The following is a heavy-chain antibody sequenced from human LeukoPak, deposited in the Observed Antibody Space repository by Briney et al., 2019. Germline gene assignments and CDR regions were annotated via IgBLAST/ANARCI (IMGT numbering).Heavy chain of an antibody. V-gene: IGHV4-59*07. CDR3: ARTYSGRSYYFDC. CDR1: GRSISSFY. D-gene: IGHD1-26*01. Sequence: PSDTLSLICTVSGRSISSFYWSWIRHPPGKGLEHIGNNYDSGSTYYNPSLKSRVTISVDTSKNQFSLKLSSVTAADTAVYYCARTYSGRSYYFDCWGQGTLVTVSS. J-gene: IGHJ4*02. CDR2: NYDSGST.